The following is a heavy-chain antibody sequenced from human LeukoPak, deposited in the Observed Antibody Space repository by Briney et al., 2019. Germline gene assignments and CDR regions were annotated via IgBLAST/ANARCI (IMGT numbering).Heavy chain of an antibody. CDR1: GFAFSGST. CDR2: IRSKPNAYAT. Sequence: GGSLKLSCAASGFAFSGSTIHWVRQASGKGLEWLGHIRSKPNAYATAYAASVKGRFTISRDNSKNTLYLQMNSLRAEDTAVYYCAKNWDTYYYDSSGYFVIWGQGTLVTVSS. J-gene: IGHJ4*02. D-gene: IGHD3-22*01. CDR3: AKNWDTYYYDSSGYFVI. V-gene: IGHV3-73*01.